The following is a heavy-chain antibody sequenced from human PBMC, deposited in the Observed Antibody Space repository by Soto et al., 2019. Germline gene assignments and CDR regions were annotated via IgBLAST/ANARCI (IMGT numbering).Heavy chain of an antibody. J-gene: IGHJ6*02. CDR2: IHYTGNS. Sequence: TSVTRSLNRIVGEVSRTSNYPNCIQQPPGQGLEWIGYIHYTGNSNFNPSLKNRVIISVDTSKNQFSLRLSSVTAADTAVYHCARSYPNTIFGVVPSRGLDVWGQGPTVTVSS. D-gene: IGHD3-3*01. CDR3: ARSYPNTIFGVVPSRGLDV. CDR1: EVSRTSNY. V-gene: IGHV4-59*01.